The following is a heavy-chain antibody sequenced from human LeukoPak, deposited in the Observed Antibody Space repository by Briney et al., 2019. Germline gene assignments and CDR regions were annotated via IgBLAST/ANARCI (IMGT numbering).Heavy chain of an antibody. V-gene: IGHV1-2*02. CDR1: GYTFTGYY. CDR2: INPNSGGT. Sequence: GASVKVSCKASGYTFTGYYMHWVRQAPGQGLEWMGWINPNSGGTNYAQKFQGRVTMTRDTSISTAYMELSRLRSDDTAVHYCARDRDGSGEGMDVWGKGTTVTVSS. D-gene: IGHD3-10*01. CDR3: ARDRDGSGEGMDV. J-gene: IGHJ6*03.